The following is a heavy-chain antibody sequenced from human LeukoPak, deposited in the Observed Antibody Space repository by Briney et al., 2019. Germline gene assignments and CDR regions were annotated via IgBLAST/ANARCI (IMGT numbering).Heavy chain of an antibody. V-gene: IGHV3-66*01. CDR1: GFTVSSNY. CDR3: ARLAAAGTKVLNY. J-gene: IGHJ4*02. D-gene: IGHD6-13*01. CDR2: IYSGGST. Sequence: GGSLRLSCAASGFTVSSNYMSWVRQAPGKGLEWVSVIYSGGSTYYADSVKGRFTISRDNSKNTLYLQMNSLRAEDTAVYYCARLAAAGTKVLNYWGQGTLVTVSS.